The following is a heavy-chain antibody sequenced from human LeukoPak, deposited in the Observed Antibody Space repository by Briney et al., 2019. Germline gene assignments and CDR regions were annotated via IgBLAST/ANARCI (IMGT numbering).Heavy chain of an antibody. V-gene: IGHV4-30-4*01. CDR3: AREFAWEPLFN. CDR1: GGSISSGDYY. D-gene: IGHD1-26*01. CDR2: ISYSGSS. J-gene: IGHJ4*02. Sequence: SETLSLTCTVSGGSISSGDYYWSWIRQPPGKGLEWIGYISYSGSSYYNPSLKSRVTMSVDTSKNQFSLKLSSVTAADTAVYYCAREFAWEPLFNWGQGTLVTVSS.